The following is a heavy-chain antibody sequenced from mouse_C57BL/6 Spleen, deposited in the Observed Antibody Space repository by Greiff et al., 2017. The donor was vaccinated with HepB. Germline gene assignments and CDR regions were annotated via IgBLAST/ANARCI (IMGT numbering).Heavy chain of an antibody. D-gene: IGHD1-1*02. CDR1: GYAFSSSW. J-gene: IGHJ3*01. Sequence: VQLQQSGPELVKPGASVKISCKASGYAFSSSWMNWVKQRPGKGLEWIGRIYPGDGDSNYNGKFKGKATLTAGRSSSTAYMQLSSLTSEDSAVYLCAREGRGGFADWGQRTLVTVSA. V-gene: IGHV1-82*01. CDR3: AREGRGGFAD. CDR2: IYPGDGDS.